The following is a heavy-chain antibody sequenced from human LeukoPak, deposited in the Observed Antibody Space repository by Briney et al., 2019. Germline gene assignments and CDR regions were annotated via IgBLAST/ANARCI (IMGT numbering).Heavy chain of an antibody. CDR3: ASGIAAGGAFDI. Sequence: SETLSLTCTVSGGSISSYCWSWIRQPPGKGLEWIGYIYYSGSTNYNPSLKSRVTISVDTSKNQFSLKLSSVTAADTAVYYCASGIAAGGAFDIWGQGTMVTVSS. J-gene: IGHJ3*02. CDR1: GGSISSYC. CDR2: IYYSGST. V-gene: IGHV4-59*08. D-gene: IGHD6-13*01.